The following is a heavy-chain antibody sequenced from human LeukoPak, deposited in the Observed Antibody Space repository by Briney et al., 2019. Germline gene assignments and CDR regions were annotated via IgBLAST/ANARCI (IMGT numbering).Heavy chain of an antibody. V-gene: IGHV3-23*01. CDR2: ISGNDDST. D-gene: IGHD2-2*01. Sequence: PGGSLRLSCTASSYSYSIYAMSCVRQAPGKGLEWVSSISGNDDSTYYADSVKGRLTISRDSSKNTLYLQMNSLRVNETAVHYCATLPSAAIGPLDYWGQGTLVTVSS. CDR3: ATLPSAAIGPLDY. J-gene: IGHJ4*02. CDR1: SYSYSIYA.